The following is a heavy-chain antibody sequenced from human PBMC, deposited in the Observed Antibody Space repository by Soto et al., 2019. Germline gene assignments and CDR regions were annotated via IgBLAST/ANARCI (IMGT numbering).Heavy chain of an antibody. CDR2: IYYSGST. CDR3: ARGRYSSSSNWFDP. CDR1: GGSISSGGYY. Sequence: SETLSLSCTVSGGSISSGGYYWSWIRHHPGKGLEWIGYIYYSGSTYYNPSLKSRVTISVDASKNQFSLKLRSVTAADTAVYYCARGRYSSSSNWFDPWGQGTLVTVSS. J-gene: IGHJ5*02. D-gene: IGHD6-6*01. V-gene: IGHV4-31*03.